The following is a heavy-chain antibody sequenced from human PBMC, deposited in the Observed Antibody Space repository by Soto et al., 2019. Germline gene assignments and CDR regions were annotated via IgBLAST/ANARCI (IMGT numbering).Heavy chain of an antibody. D-gene: IGHD5-18*01. CDR1: GGSISSYY. CDR3: ARALHSYGRHDAFDI. CDR2: IYTSGST. Sequence: SETLSLTCTVSGGSISSYYWSWIRQPAGKGLEWIGRIYTSGSTNYNPSLKSRVTMSVDTSKNQFSLKLSSVTAADTAVYYCARALHSYGRHDAFDIWGQGTMVTVSS. J-gene: IGHJ3*02. V-gene: IGHV4-4*07.